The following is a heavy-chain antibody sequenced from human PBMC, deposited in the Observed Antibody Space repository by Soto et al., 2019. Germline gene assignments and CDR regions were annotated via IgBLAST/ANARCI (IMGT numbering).Heavy chain of an antibody. J-gene: IGHJ4*02. Sequence: EVQLVESGGGLVQPGGSLRLSCADSGFTFSSYSMNWVRQAPGKGLEWVSYISSSSSTIYYADSVKGRFTISRDNAKNPLYLQMTRPRYESPASYYCARALKGYGGCWGGFDSWGQGTLLTFSS. CDR1: GFTFSSYS. CDR2: ISSSSSTI. D-gene: IGHD4-17*01. V-gene: IGHV3-48*02. CDR3: ARALKGYGGCWGGFDS.